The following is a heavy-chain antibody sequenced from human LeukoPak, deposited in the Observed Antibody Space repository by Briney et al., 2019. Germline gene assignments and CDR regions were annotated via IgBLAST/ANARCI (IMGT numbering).Heavy chain of an antibody. CDR3: AKDGLSTTVY. CDR2: ISGGGDAT. V-gene: IGHV3-23*01. J-gene: IGHJ4*02. D-gene: IGHD1-1*01. Sequence: GGSLRLSCAASDFSFITYAMSWVRQAPGKGLEWVSTISGGGDATYYADSVKGRFTISRDNSKNTLYLQMNSLRAEDTAVYYCAKDGLSTTVYWGQGTLVTVSS. CDR1: DFSFITYA.